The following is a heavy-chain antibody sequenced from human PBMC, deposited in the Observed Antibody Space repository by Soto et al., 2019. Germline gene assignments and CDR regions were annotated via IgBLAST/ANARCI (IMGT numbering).Heavy chain of an antibody. CDR2: IWYDGSNK. D-gene: IGHD6-13*01. CDR1: GFTFSSYG. Sequence: GGSLRLSCAASGFTFSSYGMHWVRQAPGKGLEWVAVIWYDGSNKYYADSVKGRFTISRDNSKNTLYLQMNSLRAEDTAEYYWARDFTPYSRTRGNWFDPWGQGTLVTVSS. J-gene: IGHJ5*02. V-gene: IGHV3-33*01. CDR3: ARDFTPYSRTRGNWFDP.